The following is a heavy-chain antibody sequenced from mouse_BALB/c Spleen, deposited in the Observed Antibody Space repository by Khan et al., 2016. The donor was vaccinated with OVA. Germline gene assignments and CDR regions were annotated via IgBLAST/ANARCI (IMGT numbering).Heavy chain of an antibody. CDR3: TSMILDYYCSNFEGDYFDY. Sequence: VQLQESGPGLVKPSQSLSLTCTVTGYSITSDYAWNWIRQFPGNKLEWMGYISYSGDPAYNPSLKSRISITRDPSKNQFFLQLNSVTTEDTATYYWTSMILDYYCSNFEGDYFDYWGQGTTLTVSS. J-gene: IGHJ2*01. V-gene: IGHV3-2*02. CDR2: ISYSGDP. D-gene: IGHD1-1*01. CDR1: GYSITSDYA.